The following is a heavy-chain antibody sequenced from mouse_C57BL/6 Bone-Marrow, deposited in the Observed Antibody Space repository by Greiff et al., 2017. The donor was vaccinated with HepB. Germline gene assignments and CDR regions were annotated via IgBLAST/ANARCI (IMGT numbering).Heavy chain of an antibody. D-gene: IGHD2-4*01. CDR1: GFSFNTYA. J-gene: IGHJ2*01. Sequence: EVQLVESGGGLVQPKGSLKLSCAASGFSFNTYAMNWVRQAPGKGLEWVARIRSKSNNYATYYADSVKDRFTISRDDSESMLYLQMNNLKTEDTARYYCGTGDDYNYFDYWGQGTTLTVSS. CDR2: IRSKSNNYAT. CDR3: GTGDDYNYFDY. V-gene: IGHV10-1*01.